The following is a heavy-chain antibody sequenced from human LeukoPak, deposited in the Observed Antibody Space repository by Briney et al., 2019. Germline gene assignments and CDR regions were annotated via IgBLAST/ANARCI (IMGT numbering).Heavy chain of an antibody. J-gene: IGHJ4*02. CDR1: GFTVSSNY. Sequence: PGGSLRLSCAASGFTVSSNYMSWVRQAPGKGLEWVSVIYTGGSTYYADSVTGRFTVSRDNLKNTLYLQMNSLRVEDTAMYYCVRSTRRDTATAPFDYWGQGTLVTVSS. CDR3: VRSTRRDTATAPFDY. V-gene: IGHV3-53*01. D-gene: IGHD5-18*01. CDR2: IYTGGST.